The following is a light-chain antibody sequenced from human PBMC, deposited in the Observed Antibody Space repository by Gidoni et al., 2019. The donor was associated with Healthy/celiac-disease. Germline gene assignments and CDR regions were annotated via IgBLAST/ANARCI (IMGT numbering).Light chain of an antibody. CDR3: CSYAGSGTWV. Sequence: QSALTQPASVSGSPGQSVTISCTGTSSDVGSYNLVSWYQHHPGKSPQFLIYEGLKRPSGVSNRFSGSKSVNTASLTISGLQAEDEADYYCCSYAGSGTWVFGGGTKLTVL. CDR2: EGL. J-gene: IGLJ2*01. V-gene: IGLV2-23*01. CDR1: SSDVGSYNL.